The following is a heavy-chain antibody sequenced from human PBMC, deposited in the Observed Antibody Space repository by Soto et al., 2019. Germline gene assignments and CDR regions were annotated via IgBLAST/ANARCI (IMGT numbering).Heavy chain of an antibody. J-gene: IGHJ4*02. V-gene: IGHV3-53*01. D-gene: IGHD3-22*01. CDR1: RFTVSSNY. CDR2: IYSGGST. Sequence: GGSLRLSCAASRFTVSSNYMSWVRQAPGKGLEWVSVIYSGGSTYYADSVKGRFTISRDNSKNTLYLQMNSLRAEDTAVYYCASPAFYYDSSRPFDYWGQGTLVTVSS. CDR3: ASPAFYYDSSRPFDY.